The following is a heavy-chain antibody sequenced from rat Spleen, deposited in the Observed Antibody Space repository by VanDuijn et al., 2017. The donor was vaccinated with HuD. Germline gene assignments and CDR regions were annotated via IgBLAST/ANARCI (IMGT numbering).Heavy chain of an antibody. Sequence: EVQLVESDGGLVQPGRSLKLSCAASGFTFSDYYMAWVRQAPTKGLEWVASISSGGGGTYYPDSVKGRFTISRDNAKSTLYLQMDSLRSEDTATYYCARQDTSGYSNWFAYWGQGTLVTVSS. CDR2: ISSGGGGT. CDR3: ARQDTSGYSNWFAY. J-gene: IGHJ3*01. V-gene: IGHV5-25*01. D-gene: IGHD4-3*01. CDR1: GFTFSDYY.